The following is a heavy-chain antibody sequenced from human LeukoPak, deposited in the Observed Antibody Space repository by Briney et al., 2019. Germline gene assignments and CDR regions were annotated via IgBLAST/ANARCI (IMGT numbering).Heavy chain of an antibody. J-gene: IGHJ4*02. CDR1: GFTFINVW. CDR2: IKSKTDGGTT. Sequence: GGSLRLSCAASGFTFINVWMSWVRQAPGKGLEWVGRIKSKTDGGTTDYAAPVKGRFTISRDDSKNTLYLQMNSLKTEDTAVYYCTTDFARVVAAIPLYDSSGYYNYWGQGTLVTVSS. CDR3: TTDFARVVAAIPLYDSSGYYNY. V-gene: IGHV3-15*01. D-gene: IGHD3-22*01.